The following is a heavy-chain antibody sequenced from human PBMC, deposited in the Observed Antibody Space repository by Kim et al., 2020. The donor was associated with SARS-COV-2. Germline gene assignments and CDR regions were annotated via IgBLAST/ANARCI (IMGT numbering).Heavy chain of an antibody. CDR2: NTCNT. J-gene: IGHJ4*02. Sequence: NTCNTTYAQGFPGRFVVSLDTSVSTAYLQITSLKAEDTAVYYCARDAGMGYWGQGTLVTVSS. D-gene: IGHD6-13*01. V-gene: IGHV7-4-1*02. CDR3: ARDAGMGY.